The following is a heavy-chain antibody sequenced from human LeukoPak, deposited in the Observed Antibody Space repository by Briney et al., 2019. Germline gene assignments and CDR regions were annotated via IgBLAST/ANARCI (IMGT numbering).Heavy chain of an antibody. D-gene: IGHD5-12*01. Sequence: SGGSLRLSCAASGFTFSNYWMTWVRQAPGKGLEWVAHINQDGSEEHYMDSAKARFTISRDNAKNSLSLQMNSLRAEDTAVYYCVRDGGVSGYDLLDYWGQGTLATVSS. CDR1: GFTFSNYW. J-gene: IGHJ4*02. CDR2: INQDGSEE. CDR3: VRDGGVSGYDLLDY. V-gene: IGHV3-7*01.